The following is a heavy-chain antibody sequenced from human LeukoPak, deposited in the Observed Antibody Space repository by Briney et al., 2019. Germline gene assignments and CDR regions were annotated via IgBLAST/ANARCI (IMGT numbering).Heavy chain of an antibody. J-gene: IGHJ4*02. Sequence: SETLSLTCTVSGYSISSGYYWGWIRQPPGKGLEWIGSMYRSGSTYYNPSLKSRVTISVDTSKNQFSLKLSSVTAADTAVYYCARGVTPFDYWGQGTLVTVSS. CDR1: GYSISSGYY. V-gene: IGHV4-38-2*02. CDR3: ARGVTPFDY. D-gene: IGHD2-21*02. CDR2: MYRSGST.